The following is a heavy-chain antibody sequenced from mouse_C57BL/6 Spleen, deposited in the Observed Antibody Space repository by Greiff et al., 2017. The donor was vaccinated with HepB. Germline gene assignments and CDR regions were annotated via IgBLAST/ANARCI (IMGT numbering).Heavy chain of an antibody. V-gene: IGHV2-2*01. D-gene: IGHD2-14*01. J-gene: IGHJ3*01. Sequence: VQLQESGPGLVQPSQSLSITCTVSGFSLTSYGVHWVRQSPGKGLEWLGVIWSGGSTDYNAAFISRLSISKDNSKSQVFFKMNSLQADDTAIYYCATIGAYWGQGTLVTVSA. CDR3: ATIGAY. CDR2: IWSGGST. CDR1: GFSLTSYG.